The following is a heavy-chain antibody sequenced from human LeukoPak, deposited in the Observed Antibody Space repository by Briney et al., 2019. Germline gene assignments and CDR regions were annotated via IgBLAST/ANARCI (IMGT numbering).Heavy chain of an antibody. CDR1: GGSISSYY. CDR2: IYYSGST. J-gene: IGHJ4*02. D-gene: IGHD6-6*01. V-gene: IGHV4-59*12. Sequence: SETLSLTCTVSGGSISSYYWSWIRQPPGKGLEWIGYIYYSGSTNYNPSLKSRVTISVDTSKNQFSLKLSSVTAADTAVYYCASRGQLGRAGDYWGQGILVTVSS. CDR3: ASRGQLGRAGDY.